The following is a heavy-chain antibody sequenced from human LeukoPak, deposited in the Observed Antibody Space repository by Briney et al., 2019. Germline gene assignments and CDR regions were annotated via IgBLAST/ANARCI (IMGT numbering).Heavy chain of an antibody. D-gene: IGHD3-10*01. CDR3: ARETEYGSGSYTVFDY. CDR1: GFTFSSYS. CDR2: ISSSSSYI. J-gene: IGHJ4*02. Sequence: PGGSLRLSCAASGFTFSSYSMNWVRQAPGKGLEWVSSISSSSSYIYYADSVKGRFTISRDNAKNSLYLQMNSLRAEDTAVYYCARETEYGSGSYTVFDYWGQGTLVTVSS. V-gene: IGHV3-21*01.